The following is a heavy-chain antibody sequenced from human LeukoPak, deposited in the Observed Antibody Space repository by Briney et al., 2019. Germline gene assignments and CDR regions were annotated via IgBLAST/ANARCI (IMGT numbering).Heavy chain of an antibody. Sequence: ASVKVSCKASGYIFTDYYIHWVRQAPGQGLEWMGRINPNSGGTNYAQKFQGRVTMTRDTSISTAYMELSRLRSDDTAVYYCARYEYLEQEYSRSSGGYWGQGTLVTVSS. D-gene: IGHD6-6*01. CDR1: GYIFTDYY. V-gene: IGHV1-2*06. CDR2: INPNSGGT. CDR3: ARYEYLEQEYSRSSGGY. J-gene: IGHJ4*02.